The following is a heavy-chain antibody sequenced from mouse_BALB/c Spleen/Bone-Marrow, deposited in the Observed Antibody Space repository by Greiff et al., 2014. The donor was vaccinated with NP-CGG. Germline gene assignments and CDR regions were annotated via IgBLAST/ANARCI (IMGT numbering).Heavy chain of an antibody. CDR3: ARSDYYAMDY. CDR2: IYPGDGDT. J-gene: IGHJ4*01. Sequence: VKLVESGAELVRPGSSVKISCKASGYAFSSYWMNWVKQRAGQGLEWIGQIYPGDGDTNYNGKFKGKATLTADKSSSTAYMQLSSLTSEDSAVYFCARSDYYAMDYWGQGTSVTVSS. CDR1: GYAFSSYW. V-gene: IGHV1-80*01.